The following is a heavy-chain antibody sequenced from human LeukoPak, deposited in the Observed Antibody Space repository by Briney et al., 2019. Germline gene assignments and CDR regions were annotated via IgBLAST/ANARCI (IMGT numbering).Heavy chain of an antibody. V-gene: IGHV4-38-2*02. Sequence: SETLSLTCTVSGNSISSGYYWGWIRQPPGKGLEWIGSVFHSGSTYYNPSLKSRVAISVDTSKSQFSLKLSSVTAADTAVYYCARRDYDILTGHQTLFDYWSQGTLVTVSS. D-gene: IGHD3-9*01. J-gene: IGHJ4*02. CDR1: GNSISSGYY. CDR3: ARRDYDILTGHQTLFDY. CDR2: VFHSGST.